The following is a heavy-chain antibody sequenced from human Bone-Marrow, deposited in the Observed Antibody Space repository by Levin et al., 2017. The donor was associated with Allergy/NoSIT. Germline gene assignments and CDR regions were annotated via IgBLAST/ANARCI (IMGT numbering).Heavy chain of an antibody. CDR1: GYSISSDYY. V-gene: IGHV4-38-2*01. CDR3: AWTLGYCSGDSCYFYFDY. CDR2: IYHSGST. D-gene: IGHD2-15*01. J-gene: IGHJ4*02. Sequence: SQTLSLTCAVSGYSISSDYYWGWIRQPPGEGLEWIGNIYHSGSTYYNPSLKSRVTISVDTSKNQFSLKVTSVTAADTAVYYCAWTLGYCSGDSCYFYFDYWGRGTLVTVSS.